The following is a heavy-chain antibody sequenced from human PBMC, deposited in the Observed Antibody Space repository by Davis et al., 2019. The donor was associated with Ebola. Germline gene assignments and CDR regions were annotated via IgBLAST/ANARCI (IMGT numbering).Heavy chain of an antibody. J-gene: IGHJ4*02. Sequence: PGGSLRLSCTVPGGSISSSSYYWGWIRQPPGKGLEWIGNIYHSGNTYYNPSLKSRVTISVDTSKNQFSLKLSSVTAADTAVYYCARDSSHVPGRGPLDYWGQGTLVTVSS. V-gene: IGHV4-39*07. CDR2: IYHSGNT. CDR1: GGSISSSSYY. CDR3: ARDSSHVPGRGPLDY. D-gene: IGHD1-1*01.